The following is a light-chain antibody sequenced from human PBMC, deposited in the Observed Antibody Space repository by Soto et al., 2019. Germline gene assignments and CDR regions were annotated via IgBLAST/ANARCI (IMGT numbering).Light chain of an antibody. V-gene: IGKV3-20*01. Sequence: PGERATLSCRASQSVTNNFLAWYQQKPGQAPRLLISRASSRATGIPDRFSGSGSGTDFTLTISRLEPEDFAVYFCQYYDSFRTFGQGTKVDIK. CDR2: RAS. CDR1: QSVTNNF. J-gene: IGKJ1*01. CDR3: QYYDSFRT.